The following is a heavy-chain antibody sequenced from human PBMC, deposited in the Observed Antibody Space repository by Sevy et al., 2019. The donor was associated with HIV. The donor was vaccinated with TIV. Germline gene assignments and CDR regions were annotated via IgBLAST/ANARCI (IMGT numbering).Heavy chain of an antibody. D-gene: IGHD4-4*01. CDR2: ISYDGSNK. V-gene: IGHV3-30-3*01. Sequence: GGSLRLSCAASGFTFSSYAMHWVRQAPGKGLEWVAVISYDGSNKYYADSVKGRFTISRDNPKNTLYLQMNSLRAEDTAVYYCARGGYSNYEGYYGMDVWGQGTTVTVSS. CDR3: ARGGYSNYEGYYGMDV. CDR1: GFTFSSYA. J-gene: IGHJ6*02.